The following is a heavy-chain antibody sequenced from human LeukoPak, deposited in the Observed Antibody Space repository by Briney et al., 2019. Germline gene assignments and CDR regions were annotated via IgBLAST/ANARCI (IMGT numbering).Heavy chain of an antibody. Sequence: SETLSLTCTVSGGSISSSSYYWGWIRQPPGKGLEWIGSIYYSGSTYYNPPLKSRVTISVDTSKNQFSLKLSSVTAADTAVYYCARLPGRFDPWGQGTLVTVSS. CDR1: GGSISSSSYY. CDR2: IYYSGST. V-gene: IGHV4-39*01. CDR3: ARLPGRFDP. J-gene: IGHJ5*02.